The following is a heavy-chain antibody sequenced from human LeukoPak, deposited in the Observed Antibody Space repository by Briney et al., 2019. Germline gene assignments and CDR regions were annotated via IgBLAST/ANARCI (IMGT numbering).Heavy chain of an antibody. Sequence: GGSLRLSCAASGFAFSSYALSWVRQAPGKGLEWVASIGGSAGNTYHADSVKGRFTISRDISKNTLYLQMNSLRAEDTAVYYCARDIRDSGWSMDFWGQGTLVTVSS. CDR1: GFAFSSYA. V-gene: IGHV3-23*01. J-gene: IGHJ4*02. CDR2: IGGSAGNT. D-gene: IGHD6-19*01. CDR3: ARDIRDSGWSMDF.